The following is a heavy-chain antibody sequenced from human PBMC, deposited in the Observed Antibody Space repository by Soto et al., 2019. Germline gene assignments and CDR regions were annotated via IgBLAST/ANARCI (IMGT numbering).Heavy chain of an antibody. Sequence: GGSLRLSCAASGFTFSSYPMHWVRQAPGKGQEWVAVISYDGSNKYYADSVKGRFTISRDNSKNTLYLRMNSLRAEDTAVYYCARDSGFDLLFRGLVREAFDIWGQGTMVTVS. V-gene: IGHV3-30-3*01. J-gene: IGHJ3*02. CDR2: ISYDGSNK. CDR3: ARDSGFDLLFRGLVREAFDI. CDR1: GFTFSSYP. D-gene: IGHD3-9*01.